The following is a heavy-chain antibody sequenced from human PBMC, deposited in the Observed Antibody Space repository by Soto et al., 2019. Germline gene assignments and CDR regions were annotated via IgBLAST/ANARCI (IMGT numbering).Heavy chain of an antibody. CDR2: IKQDGSEK. Sequence: GSLRLSCAASGFTFSSYWMSWVRQAPGKGLEWVANIKQDGSEKYYVDSVKGRFTISRDNAKNSLYLQMNSLRAEDTAVYYCARSPYSSSAGYFDYWGQGTLVTVSS. V-gene: IGHV3-7*01. CDR3: ARSPYSSSAGYFDY. J-gene: IGHJ4*02. D-gene: IGHD6-6*01. CDR1: GFTFSSYW.